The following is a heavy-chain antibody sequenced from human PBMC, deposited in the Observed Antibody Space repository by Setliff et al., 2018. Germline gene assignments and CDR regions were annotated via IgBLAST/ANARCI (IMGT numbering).Heavy chain of an antibody. J-gene: IGHJ3*02. CDR1: GYSISSGYY. CDR3: ARDVRVASSSWFKSAFDI. CDR2: IYHSGST. V-gene: IGHV4-38-2*02. D-gene: IGHD6-13*01. Sequence: SETLSLTCAVSGYSISSGYYWGWIRQPPGKRLEWIGSIYHSGSTCYNPSLKSRVTISVDTSKYQFSLKLSSVTAADTAVYYYARDVRVASSSWFKSAFDIWGQGTMVTVSS.